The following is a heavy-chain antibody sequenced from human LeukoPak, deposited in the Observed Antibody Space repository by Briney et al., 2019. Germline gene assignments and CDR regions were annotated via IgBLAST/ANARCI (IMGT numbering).Heavy chain of an antibody. Sequence: SQTLSPTCTVYGRSLSSYYWSWIRQPPGKGLEWIGYIYYRGSPNYNPSLKSRVTISVDTSKSQFSLKLISVTAADTAVYYCARDWGYDSSGYTWGAFDIWGQGTMVTVSS. CDR2: IYYRGSP. CDR3: ARDWGYDSSGYTWGAFDI. J-gene: IGHJ3*02. V-gene: IGHV4-59*01. CDR1: GRSLSSYY. D-gene: IGHD3-22*01.